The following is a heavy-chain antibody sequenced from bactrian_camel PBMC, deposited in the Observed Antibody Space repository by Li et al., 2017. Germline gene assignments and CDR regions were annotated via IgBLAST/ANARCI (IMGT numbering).Heavy chain of an antibody. CDR1: GYTSSSYC. J-gene: IGHJ4*01. V-gene: IGHV3S6*01. CDR3: STGAGFGRR. D-gene: IGHD1*01. CDR2: IYADGITT. Sequence: HVQLVESGGSSVQPGGSLRLSCAASGYTSSSYCMGWVRQAPGKELERVSTIYADGITTYYANSVRGRSTISRDNALSTVYPQMNSLQSEDTARYYCSTGAGFGRRRGQGTQVTVS.